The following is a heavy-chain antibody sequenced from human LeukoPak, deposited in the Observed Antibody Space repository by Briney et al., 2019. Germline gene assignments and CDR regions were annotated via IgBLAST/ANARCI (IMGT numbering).Heavy chain of an antibody. CDR2: IYYSGST. Sequence: SETLSLTCIVSGGSISSSSYYWGWIRQPPGKGLEWIGSIYYSGSTYYNPSLKSRVTQSVDTSKNQFSLKLSSVTAADTALYYCATVVVGVKYFDYWGQGILVTVSS. D-gene: IGHD2-21*01. J-gene: IGHJ4*02. V-gene: IGHV4-39*01. CDR3: ATVVVGVKYFDY. CDR1: GGSISSSSYY.